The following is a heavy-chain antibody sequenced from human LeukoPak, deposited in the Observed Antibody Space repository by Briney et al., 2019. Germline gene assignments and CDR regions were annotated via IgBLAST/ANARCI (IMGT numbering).Heavy chain of an antibody. D-gene: IGHD6-13*01. V-gene: IGHV3-11*01. CDR2: ISSSGSTI. CDR3: ARAIPRYSSSWYYFDY. J-gene: IGHJ4*02. CDR1: GFTFSDYY. Sequence: GGSLRLSCAASGFTFSDYYMSWIRQAPGKGLEWVSYISSSGSTIYYADSVKGRFTIPRDNAKNSLYLQMNSLRAEDTAVYYCARAIPRYSSSWYYFDYWGQGTLVTVSS.